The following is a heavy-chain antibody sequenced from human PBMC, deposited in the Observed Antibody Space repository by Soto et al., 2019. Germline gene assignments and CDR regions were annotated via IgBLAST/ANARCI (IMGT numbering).Heavy chain of an antibody. Sequence: EVQLLESGGGLVQPGGSLRLSCAASGFTFSSYAMSWVRQAPGKGLEWVSGISAGGSRTYYADSVKGRFTISRDNSKNTLYLQMNSLRAEDTALYYCAKRRRGYCSGGSCYRYPFDYWGQGTLVTVSS. CDR1: GFTFSSYA. CDR2: ISAGGSRT. J-gene: IGHJ4*02. CDR3: AKRRRGYCSGGSCYRYPFDY. V-gene: IGHV3-23*01. D-gene: IGHD2-15*01.